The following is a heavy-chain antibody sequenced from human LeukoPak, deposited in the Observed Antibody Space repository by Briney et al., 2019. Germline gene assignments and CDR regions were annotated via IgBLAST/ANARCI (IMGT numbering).Heavy chain of an antibody. CDR3: ARHYYYDSSGYRTAYFDY. J-gene: IGHJ4*02. V-gene: IGHV1-3*01. CDR2: INVGNDNT. CDR1: GYTFTSYL. D-gene: IGHD3-22*01. Sequence: ASVKVSCKASGYTFTSYLIHWVRQAPGQRLEWMGWINVGNDNTKYSQNFQGRVTITRDTSASTAYMELSSLRSEDTAVYYCARHYYYDSSGYRTAYFDYWGQGTLVTVSS.